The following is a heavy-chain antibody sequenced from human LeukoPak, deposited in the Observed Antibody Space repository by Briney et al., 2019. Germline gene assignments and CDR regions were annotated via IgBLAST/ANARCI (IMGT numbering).Heavy chain of an antibody. V-gene: IGHV3-21*01. CDR3: ARSRYCSSTSCYTNWFDP. CDR1: GFNFGSYA. CDR2: ISSGSSFI. D-gene: IGHD2-2*02. Sequence: PGGSLRLSCAASGFNFGSYAMNWVRQAPGKGLEWVSSISSGSSFIYYADSVKGRFAISRDNAKNSLYLQMNSLRAEDTAVYYCARSRYCSSTSCYTNWFDPWGQGTLVTVSS. J-gene: IGHJ5*02.